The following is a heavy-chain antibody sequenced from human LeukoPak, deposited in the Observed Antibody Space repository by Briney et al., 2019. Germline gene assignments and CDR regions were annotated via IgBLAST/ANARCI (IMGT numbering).Heavy chain of an antibody. J-gene: IGHJ4*02. CDR1: GFTFSSYS. V-gene: IGHV3-48*01. D-gene: IGHD3-10*01. CDR3: ARFMVGSNFDY. CDR2: ISSSSSTI. Sequence: GGSLRLSCAASGFTFSSYSMNWVRQAPGKGLEWVSYISSSSSTIYYADSVKGRFTISRDNAKNSLYLQMNSLRAEDTAVYYCARFMVGSNFDYWGQGTLVTVSS.